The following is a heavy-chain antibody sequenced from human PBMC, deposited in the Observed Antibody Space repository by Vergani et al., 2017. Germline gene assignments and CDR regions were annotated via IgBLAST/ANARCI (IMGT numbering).Heavy chain of an antibody. CDR3: AKDHYDFWSGYPNLSPFDL. CDR2: ISWNSGSI. Sequence: EVQLVESGGGLVQPGRSLRLSCAASGLTFDDYVMHWVRQAPGKGLEWVSGISWNSGSIGYADSVKGRFTISRDNAKNSLYLQMNSLRAEDTALYYCAKDHYDFWSGYPNLSPFDLWGRGTLVTVSS. D-gene: IGHD3-3*01. J-gene: IGHJ2*01. V-gene: IGHV3-9*01. CDR1: GLTFDDYV.